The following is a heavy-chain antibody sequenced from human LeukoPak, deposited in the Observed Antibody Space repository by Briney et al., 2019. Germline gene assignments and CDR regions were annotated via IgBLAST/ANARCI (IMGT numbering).Heavy chain of an antibody. CDR3: ARDLITFGGAIRL. J-gene: IGHJ4*02. CDR2: ISSSGSTI. V-gene: IGHV3-48*03. Sequence: GGSLRLSCAASGFTFSSHEMNWVRQAPGKGLEWVSYISSSGSTIYYADSVKGRFTISRDNAKNSLYLQMNSLRAEDTAVYYCARDLITFGGAIRLWGQGTLVTVSS. D-gene: IGHD3-16*01. CDR1: GFTFSSHE.